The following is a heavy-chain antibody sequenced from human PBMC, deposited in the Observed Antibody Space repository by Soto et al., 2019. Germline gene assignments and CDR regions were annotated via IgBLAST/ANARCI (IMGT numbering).Heavy chain of an antibody. CDR2: ISGSGGST. CDR3: AKVYGSGTKYYYGMDV. Sequence: PGGSLRLSCAASGFTFSSYAMSWVRQAPGKGLEWVSAISGSGGSTYYADSVKGRFTISRDNSKNTLYLQMNSLRAEDTAVYYCAKVYGSGTKYYYGMDVWGQGTTVTVSS. D-gene: IGHD3-10*01. V-gene: IGHV3-23*01. CDR1: GFTFSSYA. J-gene: IGHJ6*02.